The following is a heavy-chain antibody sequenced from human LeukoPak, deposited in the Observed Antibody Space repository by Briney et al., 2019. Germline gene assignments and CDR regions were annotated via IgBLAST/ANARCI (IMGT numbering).Heavy chain of an antibody. D-gene: IGHD3-3*01. Sequence: SETLSLTCTVSGGSISGSTYYWAWIRQSPGKGLEWIGSIYDSGSTYYTPSLKSRVTISVDTSKNQFSLKLSSVTAADTAVYYCARGRWSAHSVGYYLDYWGQGTLVTVSS. V-gene: IGHV4-39*01. CDR1: GGSISGSTYY. CDR3: ARGRWSAHSVGYYLDY. J-gene: IGHJ4*02. CDR2: IYDSGST.